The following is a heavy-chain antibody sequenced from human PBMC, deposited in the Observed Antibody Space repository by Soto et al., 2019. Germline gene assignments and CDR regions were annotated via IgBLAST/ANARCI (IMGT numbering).Heavy chain of an antibody. V-gene: IGHV4-59*01. CDR1: GGSISSYY. Sequence: SETLSLTCTVSGGSISSYYWSWIRQPPGKGLEWIGYIYYSGSTNYNPSLKSRVTISVDTSKNQFSLKLSSVTAADTAVYYCARVLDDYVWGSLYGMDVWGQGTTVTVSS. D-gene: IGHD3-16*01. CDR3: ARVLDDYVWGSLYGMDV. CDR2: IYYSGST. J-gene: IGHJ6*02.